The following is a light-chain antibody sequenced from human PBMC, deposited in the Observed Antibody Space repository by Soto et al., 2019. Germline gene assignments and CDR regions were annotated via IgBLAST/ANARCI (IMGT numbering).Light chain of an antibody. CDR3: QQYDNVPLT. CDR1: QAISNY. CDR2: EGS. J-gene: IGKJ4*01. V-gene: IGKV1-33*01. Sequence: DIQMTRSPSSLSASAGDRVTITCRASQAISNYLNWYQQKPGKAPALLIYEGSQLETGVPSRFSGSGSGTDFTFAINNLQPEDIGTYYCQQYDNVPLTFGGGTKVEIK.